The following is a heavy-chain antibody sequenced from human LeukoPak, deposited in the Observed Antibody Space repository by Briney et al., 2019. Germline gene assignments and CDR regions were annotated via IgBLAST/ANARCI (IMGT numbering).Heavy chain of an antibody. CDR2: IYYSGGT. V-gene: IGHV4-61*01. CDR1: GGSISTNTYY. CDR3: AVGEGSSGYHDY. Sequence: SETLSLTCIVSGGSISTNTYYWSWIRQPPGKGLEWIGYIYYSGGTNYNPSLKSRVTISVDTSKNQFSLKLSSVTAADTAVYYCAVGEGSSGYHDYWGQGTLVTVSS. J-gene: IGHJ4*02. D-gene: IGHD3-22*01.